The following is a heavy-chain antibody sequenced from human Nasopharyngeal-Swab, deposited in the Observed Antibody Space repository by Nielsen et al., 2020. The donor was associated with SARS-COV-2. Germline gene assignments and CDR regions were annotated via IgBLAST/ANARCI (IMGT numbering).Heavy chain of an antibody. J-gene: IGHJ4*02. Sequence: WIRQPPGKGLEWIGEINHSGSTNYNPSLKSRVTISVDTSNNQFSLKLSSVTAADTAVYYCARGSRSGINNYSSGWYFFDYWGQGALVTVPS. D-gene: IGHD6-19*01. CDR3: ARGSRSGINNYSSGWYFFDY. CDR2: INHSGST. V-gene: IGHV4-34*01.